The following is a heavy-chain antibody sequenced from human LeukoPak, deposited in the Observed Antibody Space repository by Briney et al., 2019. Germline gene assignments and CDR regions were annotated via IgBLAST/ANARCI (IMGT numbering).Heavy chain of an antibody. CDR2: IIPIFGVT. D-gene: IGHD2-2*01. V-gene: IGHV1-69*13. Sequence: SLKVSCKATGGTFSTFPVSWVRQAPGQGLEWVGGIIPIFGVTTYAQAFQDRVTITADESTGTAYMELSSLTSDDTAVYYCARVPPYCPTTSCYAPFDHWGQGTLVTVSP. J-gene: IGHJ5*02. CDR1: GGTFSTFP. CDR3: ARVPPYCPTTSCYAPFDH.